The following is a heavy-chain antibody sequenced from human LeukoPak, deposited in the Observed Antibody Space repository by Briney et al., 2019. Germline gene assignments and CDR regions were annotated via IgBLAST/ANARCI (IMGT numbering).Heavy chain of an antibody. V-gene: IGHV3-23*01. CDR3: AKTSLGHPPYYCTMDV. Sequence: GGSLRLSCAASGFSFNNYAMIWVRQAPGKGLEWVSAIGGSGTSTFYADSVKGRFTISRDNPKNTLYLQMNSLRAEDAAVYYCAKTSLGHPPYYCTMDVWGQGTTVTVSS. CDR2: IGGSGTST. CDR1: GFSFNNYA. J-gene: IGHJ6*02. D-gene: IGHD7-27*01.